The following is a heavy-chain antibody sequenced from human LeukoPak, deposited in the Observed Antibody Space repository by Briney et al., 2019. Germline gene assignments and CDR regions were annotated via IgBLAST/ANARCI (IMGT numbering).Heavy chain of an antibody. D-gene: IGHD6-13*01. Sequence: SETLSLTCTVSGGSISSYYWSWIRQPPGRGLEWIGYVYYSGNTNYNPSLKSRVTMSVDTSKNQFSLNLSSVTAADTAVYYCARSYSSSWIDYWGQGTLATVSS. V-gene: IGHV4-59*01. J-gene: IGHJ4*02. CDR3: ARSYSSSWIDY. CDR2: VYYSGNT. CDR1: GGSISSYY.